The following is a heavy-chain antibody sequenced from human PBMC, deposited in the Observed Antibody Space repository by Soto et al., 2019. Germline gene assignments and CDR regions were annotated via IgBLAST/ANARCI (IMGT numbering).Heavy chain of an antibody. J-gene: IGHJ4*02. D-gene: IGHD4-17*01. CDR3: GKDGAVSDYTYLDY. CDR1: GFTFDDYS. CDR2: ISWDGRST. V-gene: IGHV3-43*01. Sequence: EVQLVESGGVVVQPGGSLRLSCAASGFTFDDYSMHWVRQAPGKGLEWLSLISWDGRSTYYADSVEGRFTISRDNSKNSLYLQMNSLTTEDTAFYYCGKDGAVSDYTYLDYWGQGALVTVSS.